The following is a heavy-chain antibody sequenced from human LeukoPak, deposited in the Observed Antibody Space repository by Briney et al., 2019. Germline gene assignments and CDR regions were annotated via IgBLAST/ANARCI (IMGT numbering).Heavy chain of an antibody. CDR3: AKVKTEYYYGSGSYYNRIDY. D-gene: IGHD3-10*01. CDR2: IRYDGSNK. CDR1: GFTFSSYG. Sequence: GGSLRLSCAASGFTFSSYGMHWVRQAPGKGLEWVAFIRYDGSNKYYADSVKGRFTISRDNSKNTLYLQMNSLRAEDTAVYYCAKVKTEYYYGSGSYYNRIDYWGQGTLVTVSS. J-gene: IGHJ4*02. V-gene: IGHV3-30*02.